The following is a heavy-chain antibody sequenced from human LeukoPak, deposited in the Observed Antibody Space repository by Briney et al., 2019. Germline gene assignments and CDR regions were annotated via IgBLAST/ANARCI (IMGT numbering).Heavy chain of an antibody. CDR3: ARGHSSDSSGYYAAYYFAS. J-gene: IGHJ4*02. CDR1: GFMVTSND. D-gene: IGHD3-22*01. V-gene: IGHV3-53*01. Sequence: GGSLRLSCAASGFMVTSNDMSWVRQAPGKGLEWVSVFYGGGSTSYADSVKGRFTISRDTSKNTLYLQMNGLRAEDTAVYYCARGHSSDSSGYYAAYYFASWGQGTLVTVS. CDR2: FYGGGST.